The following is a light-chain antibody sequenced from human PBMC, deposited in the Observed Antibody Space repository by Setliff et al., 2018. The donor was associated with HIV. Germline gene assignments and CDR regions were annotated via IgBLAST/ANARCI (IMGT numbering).Light chain of an antibody. CDR2: EVS. CDR3: CSYGSGDTWI. CDR1: SSDVGSPFF. V-gene: IGLV2-23*02. J-gene: IGLJ2*01. Sequence: QSVLTQPASVSGSPGQSINISCTGSSSDVGSPFFSVSWYQQHPGEVPKLLIYEVSRRPSGISDRFSGSKSDNTASLTISELQTEDEADYYCCSYGSGDTWIFGGGTKVTVL.